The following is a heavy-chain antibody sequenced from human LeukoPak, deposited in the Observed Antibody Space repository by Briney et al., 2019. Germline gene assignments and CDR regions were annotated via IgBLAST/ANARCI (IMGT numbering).Heavy chain of an antibody. CDR2: VSSDGGTT. CDR1: GFTFSSHG. CDR3: TKESATGSRYSFDY. V-gene: IGHV3-30*18. J-gene: IGHJ4*02. D-gene: IGHD2-15*01. Sequence: GGALRLSCAAPGFTFSSHGIHRVRQAPGKGLGCGAVVSSDGGTTYYADSVKRRFTISRDNSKNTLSLQMNSLRGEDTAIYYCTKESATGSRYSFDYWGQGTLVTVSS.